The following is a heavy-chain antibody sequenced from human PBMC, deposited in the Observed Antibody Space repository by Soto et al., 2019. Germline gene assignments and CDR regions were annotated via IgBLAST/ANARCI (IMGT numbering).Heavy chain of an antibody. V-gene: IGHV4-34*01. CDR2: INHSGST. Sequence: QVQLQQWGAGLLKPSETLSLTCAVYGGSFSGYYWSWIRQPPGKGLEWIGEINHSGSTNYNPSLKSRVSISVDTSKNQFSLKLSSVTAADTAVYYCAREHARYFAVAYWGQGTLVTVSS. D-gene: IGHD2-15*01. CDR1: GGSFSGYY. CDR3: AREHARYFAVAY. J-gene: IGHJ4*02.